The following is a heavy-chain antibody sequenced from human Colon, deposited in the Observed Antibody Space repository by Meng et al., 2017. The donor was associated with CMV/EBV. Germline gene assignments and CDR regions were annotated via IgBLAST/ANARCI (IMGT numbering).Heavy chain of an antibody. CDR2: INDKGTSS. D-gene: IGHD6-19*01. J-gene: IGHJ4*02. Sequence: GGSLRLSCAASGFTFSIYAMSWVRQAPGKGLEWVSSINDKGTSSYYADSVKGRFSFLRDNSKNTLFLQMNSLRAEDTAVYYCASPIAVAGVATDYWGQGTLVTVSS. V-gene: IGHV3-23*01. CDR1: GFTFSIYA. CDR3: ASPIAVAGVATDY.